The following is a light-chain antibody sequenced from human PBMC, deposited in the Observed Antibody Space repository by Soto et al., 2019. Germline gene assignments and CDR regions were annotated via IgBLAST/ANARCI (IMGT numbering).Light chain of an antibody. CDR3: QQYNNWPRT. J-gene: IGKJ1*01. V-gene: IGKV3-15*01. Sequence: EIVMTQSPATLSVSPGERATLSCRASQSVSSNLAWYQQKPGQAPRLLIYGASTRATGIPARFSGSGSGTESTLTISSLQPEDFAVYYCQQYNNWPRTFGQGTKVEIK. CDR2: GAS. CDR1: QSVSSN.